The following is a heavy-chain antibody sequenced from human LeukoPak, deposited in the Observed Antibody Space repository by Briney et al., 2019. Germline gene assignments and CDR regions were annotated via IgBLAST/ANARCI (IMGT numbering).Heavy chain of an antibody. D-gene: IGHD5-18*01. Sequence: PGGSLRLSCAASGFTFSTWAMIWVRQPPGKGLEWVSSIFSSCGEIHCADSVRGRFTISRDNSKTTLLLQRNRLSADDPAIYYSPTYIQLLLPFESWGQGTLVTVSS. V-gene: IGHV3-23*01. CDR3: PTYIQLLLPFES. CDR2: IFSSCGEI. CDR1: GFTFSTWA. J-gene: IGHJ4*02.